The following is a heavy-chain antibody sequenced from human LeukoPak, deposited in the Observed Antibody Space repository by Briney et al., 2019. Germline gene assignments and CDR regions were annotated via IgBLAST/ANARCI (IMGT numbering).Heavy chain of an antibody. D-gene: IGHD6-13*01. CDR3: AKGGKTAGQQLVDL. CDR2: ISGSGVYA. J-gene: IGHJ4*02. Sequence: GGSLRLSCAASGFTFSSYAMTWVRQAPGEGLEWVSAISGSGVYAYYADSVKGRFSISRDNSKNTLYLQMNSLRAEDTALYYCAKGGKTAGQQLVDLWGQGTLFTVSS. CDR1: GFTFSSYA. V-gene: IGHV3-23*01.